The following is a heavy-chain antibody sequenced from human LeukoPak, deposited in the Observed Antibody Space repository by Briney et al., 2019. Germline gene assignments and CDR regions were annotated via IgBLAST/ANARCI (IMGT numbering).Heavy chain of an antibody. CDR1: GGTFSSYD. D-gene: IGHD3-3*01. V-gene: IGHV1-69*01. CDR3: ARDSYDFWSGYPHTNWFDP. J-gene: IGHJ5*02. Sequence: SVKVSCKASGGTFSSYDISWVLQAPGQGLEWMGGIIPIFGTANYAQKFQGRVTITADESTSTAYMELSSLRSEDTAVYYCARDSYDFWSGYPHTNWFDPWGQGTLVTVSS. CDR2: IIPIFGTA.